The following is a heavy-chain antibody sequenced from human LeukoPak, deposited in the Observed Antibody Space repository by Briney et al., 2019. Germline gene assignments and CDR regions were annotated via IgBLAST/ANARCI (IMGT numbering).Heavy chain of an antibody. D-gene: IGHD3-16*01. Sequence: GASVKVSCKASGYTFTSYGISWVRQAPGQGLEWMGWISAYNGNTNYAQKLRGRVTMTTDTSTSTAYMELRSLRSDDTAVYYCARVSRGTRAEYFQHWGQGTLVTVSS. CDR3: ARVSRGTRAEYFQH. V-gene: IGHV1-18*01. CDR1: GYTFTSYG. J-gene: IGHJ1*01. CDR2: ISAYNGNT.